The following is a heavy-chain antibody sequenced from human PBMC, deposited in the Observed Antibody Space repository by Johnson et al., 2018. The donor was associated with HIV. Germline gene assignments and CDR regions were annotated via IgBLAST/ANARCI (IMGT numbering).Heavy chain of an antibody. V-gene: IGHV3-30*18. D-gene: IGHD3-10*01. CDR1: GLTFSSYG. CDR2: ISYDGRKK. J-gene: IGHJ3*02. CDR3: AKAPYGSGIRPGAFDI. Sequence: QVQLVESGGGVVQPGRSLRLSCAASGLTFSSYGMHWVRQAPGKGLEWVAVISYDGRKKYYAGSVKGRFTISRDNSKTTLYLQMNSLRAEDTAVYYCAKAPYGSGIRPGAFDIWGQGTMVTVSS.